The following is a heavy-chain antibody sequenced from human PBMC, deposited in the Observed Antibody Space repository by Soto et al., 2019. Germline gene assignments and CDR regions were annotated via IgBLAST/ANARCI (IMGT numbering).Heavy chain of an antibody. CDR3: ARDTEPITVIVVAPGDY. D-gene: IGHD3-22*01. CDR1: GFTFSSYG. J-gene: IGHJ4*02. Sequence: GGSLRLSCAASGFTFSSYGMHWVRQAPGKGLEWVAVIWFDGSNKYYADSVKGRFTISRDNSKNTLYLQMNSLRAEDTAVYYCARDTEPITVIVVAPGDYWGQGTLVTVSS. V-gene: IGHV3-33*01. CDR2: IWFDGSNK.